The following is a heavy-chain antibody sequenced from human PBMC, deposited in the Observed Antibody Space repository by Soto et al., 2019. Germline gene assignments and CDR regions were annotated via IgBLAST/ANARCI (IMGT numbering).Heavy chain of an antibody. V-gene: IGHV4-34*01. CDR1: GGSFSGYY. CDR2: INHSGST. CDR3: ARGDGDFPDY. D-gene: IGHD4-17*01. J-gene: IGHJ4*02. Sequence: QVQLQQWGAGLLKPSETLSLTCAVYGGSFSGYYWSWIRQPPGKGLEWIGEINHSGSTNYNPSLKSRLTISVDTSKNQFSLKLSSVTAADTAVYYCARGDGDFPDYWGLGTLVTVSS.